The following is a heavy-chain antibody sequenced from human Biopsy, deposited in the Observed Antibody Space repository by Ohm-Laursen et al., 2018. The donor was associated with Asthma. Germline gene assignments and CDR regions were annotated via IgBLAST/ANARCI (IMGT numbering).Heavy chain of an antibody. CDR2: LIPVLGTP. CDR1: GDSFSNYA. CDR3: ARGYSGSDRIVYYYSGLEV. J-gene: IGHJ6*02. Sequence: SVKVSCKASGDSFSNYAISWVRQAPGQGLEWMGGLIPVLGTPDHAQMFEGRVTITTDEATSTAYMELSSLSSEDTAVYYCARGYSGSDRIVYYYSGLEVWGQGTTVTVSS. V-gene: IGHV1-69*05. D-gene: IGHD5-12*01.